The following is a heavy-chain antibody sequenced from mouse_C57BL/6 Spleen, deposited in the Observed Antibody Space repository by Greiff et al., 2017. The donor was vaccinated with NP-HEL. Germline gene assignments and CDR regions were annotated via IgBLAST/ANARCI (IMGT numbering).Heavy chain of an antibody. Sequence: VQLQQPGAELVKPGASVKLSCKASGYTFTSYWMQWVKQRPGQGLEWIGEIDPSDSYTNYNQKFKGKATLTVDTSSSTAYMQLSSLTSEDSAVYYCARRGLLRSSFDYWGQGTTLTVSS. CDR2: IDPSDSYT. CDR1: GYTFTSYW. V-gene: IGHV1-50*01. D-gene: IGHD1-1*01. CDR3: ARRGLLRSSFDY. J-gene: IGHJ2*01.